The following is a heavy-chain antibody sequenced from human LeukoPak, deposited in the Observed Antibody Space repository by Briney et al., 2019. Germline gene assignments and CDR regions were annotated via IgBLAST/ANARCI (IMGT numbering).Heavy chain of an antibody. Sequence: SETLSLTCTVSGGSISSGDYYWSWIRQPPGKGLEGIGYIYYSGSTYYNPSLKSRVTISVDTSKNQFSLKLSSVTAADTAVYYCASIQLWSPRYYYYMDVWGKGTTVTVSS. CDR2: IYYSGST. CDR3: ASIQLWSPRYYYYMDV. J-gene: IGHJ6*03. CDR1: GGSISSGDYY. D-gene: IGHD5-18*01. V-gene: IGHV4-30-4*08.